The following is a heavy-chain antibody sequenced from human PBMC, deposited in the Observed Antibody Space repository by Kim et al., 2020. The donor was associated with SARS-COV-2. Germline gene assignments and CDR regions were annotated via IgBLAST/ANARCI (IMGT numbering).Heavy chain of an antibody. CDR1: GFTFSSYS. V-gene: IGHV3-21*01. J-gene: IGHJ4*02. CDR2: ISSSSSYI. D-gene: IGHD3-22*01. Sequence: GGSLRLSCAASGFTFSSYSMNWVRQAPGKGLEWVSSISSSSSYIYYADSVKGRFTISRDNAKNSLYLQMNSLRAEDTAVYYCARAIGWNYYDSSGPYYFDYWGQGTLVTVSS. CDR3: ARAIGWNYYDSSGPYYFDY.